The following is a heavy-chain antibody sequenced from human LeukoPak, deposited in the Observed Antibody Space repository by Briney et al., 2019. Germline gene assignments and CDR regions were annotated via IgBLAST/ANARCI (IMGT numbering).Heavy chain of an antibody. Sequence: GGSLRLSCVASGFTFSTYAMRWVRQAPGKGLEWVSGITSSGDRTSQADSVKGRFTISRDNSKNTLYLQMSGLRAEDTAIYYCAKEGHLYGHLDYWGQGTLVTVSS. D-gene: IGHD4-17*01. CDR1: GFTFSTYA. J-gene: IGHJ4*02. CDR3: AKEGHLYGHLDY. CDR2: ITSSGDRT. V-gene: IGHV3-23*01.